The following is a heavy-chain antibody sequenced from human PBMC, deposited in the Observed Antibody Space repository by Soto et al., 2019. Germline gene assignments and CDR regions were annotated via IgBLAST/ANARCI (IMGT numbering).Heavy chain of an antibody. D-gene: IGHD3-9*01. CDR2: IYYSGST. CDR3: VRETVFRYFDGFDP. J-gene: IGHJ5*02. Sequence: SETLSLTCTVSGGSISSGDYYWSWIRQPPGKGLEWIGYIYYSGSTYYNPSLKSRVTISVDTSKNQFSLKLSSVTAADTAVYYCVRETVFRYFDGFDPRGQRTPVTVSS. CDR1: GGSISSGDYY. V-gene: IGHV4-30-4*01.